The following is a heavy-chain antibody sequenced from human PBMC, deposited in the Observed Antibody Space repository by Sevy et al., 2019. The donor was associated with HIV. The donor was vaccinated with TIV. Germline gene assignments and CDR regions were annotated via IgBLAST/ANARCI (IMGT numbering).Heavy chain of an antibody. D-gene: IGHD6-6*01. CDR2: INGRGGST. CDR1: GFTFSSFA. CDR3: VRPTPRIAPSSAAFFDS. Sequence: GGSLRLSCAASGFASGFTFSSFAMSWVRQLPGKGLEWVSTINGRGGSTYYGDSVKGPFTSSRDNSNNQLLLQMDSLTPEDTALYYCVRPTPRIAPSSAAFFDSWGHGTLVTVSS. V-gene: IGHV3-23*01. J-gene: IGHJ4*01.